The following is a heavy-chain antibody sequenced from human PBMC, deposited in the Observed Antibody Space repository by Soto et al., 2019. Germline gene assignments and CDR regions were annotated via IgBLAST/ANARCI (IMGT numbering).Heavy chain of an antibody. Sequence: QVQLVQSGAEVKKPGSSVKVSCKASGGTFSSYTISWVRQAPGQGLEWMGRIIPILGIANYAQKFQGRVTITADKSTSTAYMELSSLRSEDTAVYYWATDQGGGSVDYWGQGTLVTVSS. D-gene: IGHD1-26*01. CDR3: ATDQGGGSVDY. V-gene: IGHV1-69*08. CDR2: IIPILGIA. CDR1: GGTFSSYT. J-gene: IGHJ4*02.